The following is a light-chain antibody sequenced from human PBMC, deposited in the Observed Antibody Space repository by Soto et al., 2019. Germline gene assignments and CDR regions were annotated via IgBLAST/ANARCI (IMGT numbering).Light chain of an antibody. CDR2: KTS. Sequence: DIQMTQSPSTLSASVGDRVTITCRASQSINSWLAWYQQKPGKAPNLLIYKTSSLESGVPSRFSGSGSGTEFTLTISSLQPDDFATYYCQQYNSYAYTSGQGTKVEIK. CDR3: QQYNSYAYT. V-gene: IGKV1-5*03. J-gene: IGKJ1*01. CDR1: QSINSW.